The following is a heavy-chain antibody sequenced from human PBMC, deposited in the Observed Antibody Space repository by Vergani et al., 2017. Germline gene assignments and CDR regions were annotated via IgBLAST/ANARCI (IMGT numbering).Heavy chain of an antibody. J-gene: IGHJ4*02. Sequence: VQLVESGGGLVKPGGSLRLSCVVSGSTFSHYSMNWVRQAPGKGLEWVSSISGTSISIDYADSVKGRFTISRDNAKNSLYLQMNSLRVEDTAVYYCTRGGSFPDYWGQGSLVTVSS. D-gene: IGHD1-26*01. CDR2: ISGTSISI. CDR1: GSTFSHYS. CDR3: TRGGSFPDY. V-gene: IGHV3-21*01.